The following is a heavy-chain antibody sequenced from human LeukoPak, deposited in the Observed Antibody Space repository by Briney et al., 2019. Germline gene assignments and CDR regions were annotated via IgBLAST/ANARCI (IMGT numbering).Heavy chain of an antibody. CDR2: INPNSGGT. CDR3: ARDAHNGYEFHDWFDP. V-gene: IGHV1-2*02. D-gene: IGHD5-12*01. J-gene: IGHJ5*02. CDR1: GYTFTDYY. Sequence: ASVKVSCKASGYTFTDYYIHWVRQAPGQGREWMGWINPNSGGTKYAQKFQGRVTMTTDTFISTTYMEMSRLTSDDTAVYYYARDAHNGYEFHDWFDPWGQGALVTVSS.